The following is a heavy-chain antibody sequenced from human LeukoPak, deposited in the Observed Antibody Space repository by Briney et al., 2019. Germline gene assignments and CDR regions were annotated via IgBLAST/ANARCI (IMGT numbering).Heavy chain of an antibody. CDR1: GFTFNIYS. CDR3: ARGYSSGLYGAEYFQH. J-gene: IGHJ1*01. Sequence: GGSLRLSCAASGFTFNIYSMNWVRQAPGKGLEWVSFISSSSSFIYYADSVKGRFTISRDNGENSLYLQMNSLRAEDTAVYFCARGYSSGLYGAEYFQHWGQGTLVTVS. D-gene: IGHD6-19*01. CDR2: ISSSSSFI. V-gene: IGHV3-21*06.